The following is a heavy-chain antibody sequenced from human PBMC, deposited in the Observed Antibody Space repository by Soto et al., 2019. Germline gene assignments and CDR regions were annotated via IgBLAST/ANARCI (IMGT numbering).Heavy chain of an antibody. CDR1: GGSISSYY. CDR3: ARRGGVGATTYDY. J-gene: IGHJ4*02. Sequence: SETLSLTCTVSGGSISSYYWSWIRQPPGKGLEWIGYIYYSGSTNYNPSLKSRVTISVDTSKNQFSLKLSSVTAADTAVYYCARRGGVGATTYDYWGQGTLVTVS. V-gene: IGHV4-59*08. D-gene: IGHD1-26*01. CDR2: IYYSGST.